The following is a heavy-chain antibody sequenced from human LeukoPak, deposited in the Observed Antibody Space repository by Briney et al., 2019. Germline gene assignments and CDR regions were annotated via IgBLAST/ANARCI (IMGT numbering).Heavy chain of an antibody. D-gene: IGHD3-3*01. Sequence: PGGSLRLSCAASGIIFSTYSMTWVRQAPGKGLEWVSYISSSSNTIYYADSVKGRFTISRDNAKNSLYLQMNRLRAEETAVYYCASWSSNAFDIWGQGTMVTVSS. J-gene: IGHJ3*02. CDR3: ASWSSNAFDI. CDR2: ISSSSNTI. V-gene: IGHV3-48*01. CDR1: GIIFSTYS.